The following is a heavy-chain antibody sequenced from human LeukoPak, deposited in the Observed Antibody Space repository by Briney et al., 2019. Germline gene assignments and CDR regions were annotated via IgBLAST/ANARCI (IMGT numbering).Heavy chain of an antibody. CDR2: IYPGDSDT. CDR1: GYIFSNYW. CDR3: ARRVSGHESFDY. D-gene: IGHD5-12*01. J-gene: IGHJ4*02. Sequence: GESLKISCKNSGYIFSNYWIGWVRQMPGKGLEWMGIIYPGDSDTRYSPSFQGQVTISADKSISTAYLQWNSLKASDTAMYYCARRVSGHESFDYWGQGTLVTVSS. V-gene: IGHV5-51*01.